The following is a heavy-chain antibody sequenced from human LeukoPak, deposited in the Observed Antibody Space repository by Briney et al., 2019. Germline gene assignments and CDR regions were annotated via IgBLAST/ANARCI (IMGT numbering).Heavy chain of an antibody. CDR2: IYYSGST. Sequence: SETLSLTCTVSGGSISSYYWSWIRQPPGKRLEWIGHIYYSGSTNYNPSLKSRVTISVDTSKNQSSLKLSSVTAAATAVYYCARAGPMVGGIIISHGFDIWGQGTMVTVSS. CDR3: ARAGPMVGGIIISHGFDI. V-gene: IGHV4-59*01. D-gene: IGHD3-10*01. J-gene: IGHJ3*02. CDR1: GGSISSYY.